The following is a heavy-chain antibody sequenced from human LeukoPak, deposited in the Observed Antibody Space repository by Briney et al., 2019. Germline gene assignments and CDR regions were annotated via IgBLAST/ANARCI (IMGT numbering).Heavy chain of an antibody. CDR1: GGSISSSSYY. CDR2: INYSGIT. CDR3: ARDQNLVMI. D-gene: IGHD3-16*01. Sequence: PSETLSLTCTVSGGSISSSSYYWVWIRQPPGKGLEWIGSINYSGITYYNPSLKSRVTISVDTSKNQFSLKLSSVTAADTAVYYCARDQNLVMIWGQGTLITVSS. V-gene: IGHV4-39*07. J-gene: IGHJ4*02.